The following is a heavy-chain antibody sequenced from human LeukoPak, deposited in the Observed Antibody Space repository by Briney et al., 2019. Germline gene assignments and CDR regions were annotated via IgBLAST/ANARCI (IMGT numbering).Heavy chain of an antibody. Sequence: GRSLRLSCAASGFTFSDYSMHWVRQAPGKGLNWVAFIRYDGNNKYYADSVKGRFTISRDNSKNSLYLQMNSLRAEDTALYYCAKDGNIAVDYYMGVWGKGTTVTVSS. CDR3: AKDGNIAVDYYMGV. D-gene: IGHD6-19*01. V-gene: IGHV3-30*02. J-gene: IGHJ6*03. CDR2: IRYDGNNK. CDR1: GFTFSDYS.